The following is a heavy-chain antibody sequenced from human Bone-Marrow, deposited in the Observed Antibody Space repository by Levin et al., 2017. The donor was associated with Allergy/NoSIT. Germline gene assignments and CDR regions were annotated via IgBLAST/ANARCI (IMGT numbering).Heavy chain of an antibody. J-gene: IGHJ4*02. D-gene: IGHD3-10*01. CDR3: AREFITMVQGLENYFDY. Sequence: SVKVSCKASGGTFSSYAISWVRQAPGQGLEWMGGIIPIFGTANYAQKFQGRVTITADESTSTAYMELSSLRSEDTAVYYCAREFITMVQGLENYFDYWGQGTLVTVSS. CDR2: IIPIFGTA. V-gene: IGHV1-69*13. CDR1: GGTFSSYA.